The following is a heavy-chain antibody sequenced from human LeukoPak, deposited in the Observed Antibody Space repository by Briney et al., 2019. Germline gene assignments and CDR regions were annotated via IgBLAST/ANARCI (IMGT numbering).Heavy chain of an antibody. D-gene: IGHD3-22*01. V-gene: IGHV3-48*01. CDR3: AKDRLGALYYYDSSGYYRFDY. CDR2: ISSRSSTI. CDR1: GFTFGTYS. J-gene: IGHJ4*02. Sequence: GGSLRLSCAASGFTFGTYSMNWVRQAPGKGLEWVSYISSRSSTIYYADSVKGRFTVSRDNSKNTLYLQMNSLRAEDTAVYYCAKDRLGALYYYDSSGYYRFDYWGQGTLVTVSS.